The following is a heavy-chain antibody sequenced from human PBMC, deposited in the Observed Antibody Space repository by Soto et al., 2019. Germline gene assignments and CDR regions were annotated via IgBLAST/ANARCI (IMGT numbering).Heavy chain of an antibody. Sequence: QVQLVQSGAEVRKPGASVKVSCKASGYTFTTYDINWVRQATGQGLEWMGWMNPNSGNTVYAQKFQGRVTMTRNTSINTSYMELTSLTSDDAAVYYCARYHYDYCMDVWGQGTTVTVSS. CDR2: MNPNSGNT. CDR1: GYTFTTYD. V-gene: IGHV1-8*01. J-gene: IGHJ6*02. D-gene: IGHD3-22*01. CDR3: ARYHYDYCMDV.